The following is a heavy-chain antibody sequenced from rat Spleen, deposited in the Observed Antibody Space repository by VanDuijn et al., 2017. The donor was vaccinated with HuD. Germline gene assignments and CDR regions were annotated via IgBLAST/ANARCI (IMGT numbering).Heavy chain of an antibody. J-gene: IGHJ3*01. CDR2: INSAGTT. V-gene: IGHV3-3*01. CDR1: GYSITRSYR. D-gene: IGHD1-4*01. CDR3: AADGTRVSRFAY. Sequence: EVQLQESGPGLVKPSQSLSLTCSVTGYSITRSYRWNWIRKFPGNKLEWMGYINSAGTTNYNPSLKSRISITRDTSKNQFFVQVNSITTEDTATYYCAADGTRVSRFAYWSQGTLVTVSS.